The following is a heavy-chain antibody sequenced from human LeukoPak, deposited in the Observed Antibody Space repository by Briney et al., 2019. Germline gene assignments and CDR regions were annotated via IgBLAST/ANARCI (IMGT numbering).Heavy chain of an antibody. CDR3: ARGGPTYYYDSSGYPLDY. Sequence: SETLSLTCTVSGGSISSSSYYWGWIRQPPGKGLEWIGSLYYSGSTYYNPSLKSRVTMSVDTSKNQFSLKMNSATAADTAVYFCARGGPTYYYDSSGYPLDYWGQGTLVTVSS. D-gene: IGHD3-22*01. V-gene: IGHV4-39*07. CDR1: GGSISSSSYY. J-gene: IGHJ4*02. CDR2: LYYSGST.